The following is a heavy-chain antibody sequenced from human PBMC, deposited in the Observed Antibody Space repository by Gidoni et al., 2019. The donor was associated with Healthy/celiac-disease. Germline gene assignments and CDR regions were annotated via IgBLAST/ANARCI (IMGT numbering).Heavy chain of an antibody. CDR3: ARTFKSWYYYDSSGPSLDYYYYYYMDV. J-gene: IGHJ6*03. CDR1: GGSISSYN. Sequence: QGQLQEAGSGLVTTGETLSLTCTVRGGSISSYNWSWLRPPPGKGLEWYGYIFYSRSTNYNPSLKSRVTISVDTSKNQFSLKLSSVTAADTAVYYCARTFKSWYYYDSSGPSLDYYYYYYMDVWGKGTTVTVSS. CDR2: IFYSRST. V-gene: IGHV4-59*01. D-gene: IGHD3-22*01.